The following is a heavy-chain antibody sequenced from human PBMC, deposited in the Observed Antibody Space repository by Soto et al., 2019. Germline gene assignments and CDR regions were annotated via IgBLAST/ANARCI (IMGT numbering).Heavy chain of an antibody. CDR3: ARDRKGDFWSGYWVW. V-gene: IGHV3-21*01. CDR2: ISSSSSYI. CDR1: GFTFSSYS. D-gene: IGHD3-3*01. Sequence: GGSLRLSCAASGFTFSSYSMNWVRQAPGKGLEWVSSISSSSSYIYYADSVKGRFTISRDNAKNSLYLQMNSLRAEDTAVYYCARDRKGDFWSGYWVWWGQGTLVTVSS. J-gene: IGHJ4*02.